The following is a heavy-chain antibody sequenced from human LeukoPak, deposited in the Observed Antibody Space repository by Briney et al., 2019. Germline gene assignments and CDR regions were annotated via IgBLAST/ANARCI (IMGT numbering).Heavy chain of an antibody. D-gene: IGHD1-26*01. V-gene: IGHV4-39*07. CDR2: IYYSGST. J-gene: IGHJ4*02. CDR3: ARFNSGSYQHYFDY. Sequence: SETLSLTCSVSGDSISTSSYYWGWIRQPPGKGLEWIGSIYYSGSTYYNPSLKSRVTISVDTSKNQFSLKLSSVTAADTAVYYCARFNSGSYQHYFDYWGQGTLVTVSS. CDR1: GDSISTSSYY.